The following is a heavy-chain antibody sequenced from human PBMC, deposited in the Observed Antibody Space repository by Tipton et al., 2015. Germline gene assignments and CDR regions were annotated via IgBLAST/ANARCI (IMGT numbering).Heavy chain of an antibody. Sequence: TLSLTCTVSGGSISSGDYQWSWIRQPPEKGLEWIGYIYYSGYTYYNPSLKSRLTISVDTSKNQFSLELSSVTAADTAVYYCARRSSAYGGKVLDDWGQGTLVTVSS. J-gene: IGHJ4*02. CDR1: GGSISSGDYQ. CDR3: ARRSSAYGGKVLDD. D-gene: IGHD4-23*01. CDR2: IYYSGYT. V-gene: IGHV4-30-4*01.